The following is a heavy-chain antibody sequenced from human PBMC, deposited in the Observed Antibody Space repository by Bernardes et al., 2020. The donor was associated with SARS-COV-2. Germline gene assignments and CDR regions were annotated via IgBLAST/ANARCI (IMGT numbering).Heavy chain of an antibody. CDR3: ARGIAVAGPAFGY. D-gene: IGHD6-19*01. J-gene: IGHJ4*02. CDR1: GGSFSGYY. V-gene: IGHV4-34*01. CDR2: INHSGST. Sequence: SETLSLTCAVYGGSFSGYYWSWIRQPPGKGLEWIGEINHSGSTNYNPSLKSRVTISVDTSKNQFSLKLSSVTAADTAVYYCARGIAVAGPAFGYWGQGTLVTVSS.